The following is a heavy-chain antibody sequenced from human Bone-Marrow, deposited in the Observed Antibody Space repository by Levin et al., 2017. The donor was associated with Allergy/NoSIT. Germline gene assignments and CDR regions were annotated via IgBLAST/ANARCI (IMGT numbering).Heavy chain of an antibody. D-gene: IGHD2-21*02. V-gene: IGHV3-23*01. J-gene: IGHJ5*02. CDR1: GFTFSSYA. Sequence: SCAASGFTFSSYAMGWARQAPGKGLEWISSISASGGGTYYADSVKGRFTISRDNSENTLYLQMNTLRAEDTAMYYCAKGCGGDCYWLGPWGQGPLVTVSS. CDR3: AKGCGGDCYWLGP. CDR2: ISASGGGT.